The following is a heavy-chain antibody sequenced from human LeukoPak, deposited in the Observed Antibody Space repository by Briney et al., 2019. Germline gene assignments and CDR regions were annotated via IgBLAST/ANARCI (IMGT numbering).Heavy chain of an antibody. J-gene: IGHJ5*02. CDR3: AGSSNWLELRCWFDP. CDR2: INPNSGGT. D-gene: IGHD1-7*01. V-gene: IGHV1-2*02. CDR1: GYTFTGYY. Sequence: ASVKVSCKASGYTFTGYYMHWVRQAPGQGLEWMGWINPNSGGTNYAQKFQGRVTMTRDTSISTAYMELSRLRSDDTAVYYCAGSSNWLELRCWFDPWGQGTLVTVSS.